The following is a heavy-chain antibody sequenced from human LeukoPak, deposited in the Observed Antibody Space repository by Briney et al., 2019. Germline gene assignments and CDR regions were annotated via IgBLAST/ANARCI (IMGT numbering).Heavy chain of an antibody. J-gene: IGHJ4*02. CDR2: IYYSGST. CDR3: ARQLRTTGTTGYFDY. CDR1: GGSISSSSYY. D-gene: IGHD1-1*01. V-gene: IGHV4-39*01. Sequence: TLSLTCTVSGGSISSSSYYWGWIRQPPGKGLEWIGSIYYSGSTYYNPSIKSRITISVDTSKNPYSLKLSSVTAADTAVYYCARQLRTTGTTGYFDYWGQGTLVTVSS.